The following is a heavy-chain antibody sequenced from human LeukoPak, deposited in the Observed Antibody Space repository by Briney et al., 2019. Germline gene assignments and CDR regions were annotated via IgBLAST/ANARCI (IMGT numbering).Heavy chain of an antibody. CDR2: FYYSGST. V-gene: IGHV4-59*02. CDR3: ARGHPDTSGSSSFDY. CDR1: RGSVRGSY. D-gene: IGHD3-22*01. Sequence: SETLSLTCTVSRGSVRGSYWSWIRRPPGKGLDWFGYFYYSGSTNYNPSLKSRVTISVDTSKNQFSLKLSSVTAADTAVYYCARGHPDTSGSSSFDYWGPGTLVTVSS. J-gene: IGHJ4*02.